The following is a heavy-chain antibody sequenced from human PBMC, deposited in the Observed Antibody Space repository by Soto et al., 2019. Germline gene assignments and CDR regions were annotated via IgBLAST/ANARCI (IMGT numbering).Heavy chain of an antibody. CDR3: ARHIGGSGNYPFVSFDP. Sequence: SETLSLTCTVSGDSVSSYYWSWIRQPPGKGLEWIGYIYYSGSTNYNPSLKSRVTISVDTSKNQFSLKLSSVTAADTAVYYCARHIGGSGNYPFVSFDPWGQGTLVTVSS. CDR1: GDSVSSYY. D-gene: IGHD3-10*01. J-gene: IGHJ5*02. CDR2: IYYSGST. V-gene: IGHV4-59*08.